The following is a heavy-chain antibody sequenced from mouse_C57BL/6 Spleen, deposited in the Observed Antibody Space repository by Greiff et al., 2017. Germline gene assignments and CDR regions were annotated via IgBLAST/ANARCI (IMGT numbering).Heavy chain of an antibody. CDR1: GYTFTSYW. CDR2: IDPSDSYT. V-gene: IGHV1-69*01. J-gene: IGHJ3*01. D-gene: IGHD2-5*01. Sequence: QVQLQQPGAELVMPGASVKLSCKASGYTFTSYWMNWVKQRPGQGLEWIGEIDPSDSYTNYNQKFKGKSTLTVDKSSSTAYMQLSSLTSEDSAVYYCARSGAYSNSFAYWGQGTLVTVSA. CDR3: ARSGAYSNSFAY.